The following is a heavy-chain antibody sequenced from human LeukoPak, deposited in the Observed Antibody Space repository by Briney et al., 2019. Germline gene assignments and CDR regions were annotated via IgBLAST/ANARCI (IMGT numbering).Heavy chain of an antibody. CDR3: GKDMSGSGKLGDAIHY. J-gene: IGHJ4*02. D-gene: IGHD3-10*01. CDR2: VYGGDTT. V-gene: IGHV3-53*05. CDR1: GSSGTTNY. Sequence: GGSLRLSCAASGSSGTTNYMSWVRQAPGKGLEFVSIVYGGDTTVYADSVKGRFTISRDNAKNSLYLQMNSLRAEDTALYYCGKDMSGSGKLGDAIHYWGQGTLVTVSS.